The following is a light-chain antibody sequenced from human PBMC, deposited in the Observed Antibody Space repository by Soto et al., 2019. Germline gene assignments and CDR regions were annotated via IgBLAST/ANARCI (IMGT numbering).Light chain of an antibody. V-gene: IGLV1-51*02. CDR1: SSNIGNNY. CDR3: GTWDSSLSVVV. Sequence: QSVLTQPPSVSAAPGQTVTISCSGTSSNIGNNYVSWYQQLPGTAPHLLIYENNKRPSGIPDRFSGSKSGTSATLGITGLQTGDEADYYCGTWDSSLSVVVFGGGTKLTVL. CDR2: ENN. J-gene: IGLJ2*01.